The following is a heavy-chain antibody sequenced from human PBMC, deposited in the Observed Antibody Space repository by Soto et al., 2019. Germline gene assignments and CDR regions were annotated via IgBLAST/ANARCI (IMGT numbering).Heavy chain of an antibody. CDR1: GFSFGDYA. J-gene: IGHJ5*02. CDR2: IRSKAYGGTT. D-gene: IGHD3-22*01. Sequence: PGGSLRLSCTASGFSFGDYAMSWFRQAPGKGLEWVGFIRSKAYGGTTEYAASVKGRFTISRDDSKSIAYLQMNSLKTDDTSVYYCTRSPLRYYYDSSGSRLNWFDPWGQGTLVTVS. CDR3: TRSPLRYYYDSSGSRLNWFDP. V-gene: IGHV3-49*03.